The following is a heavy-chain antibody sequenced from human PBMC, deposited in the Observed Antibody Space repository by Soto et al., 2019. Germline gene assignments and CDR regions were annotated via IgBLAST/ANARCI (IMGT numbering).Heavy chain of an antibody. CDR2: TYYRSKWYN. D-gene: IGHD3-10*01. CDR3: ARVHLGLTGPSDYYYGMDV. CDR1: GDSVSSNSAA. V-gene: IGHV6-1*01. Sequence: PSQTLSLTCAISGDSVSSNSAAWNWIRQSPSRGLEWLGRTYYRSKWYNDYAVSVKSRITINPDTSKNQFSLQLNSVTPEDTAVYYCARVHLGLTGPSDYYYGMDVWGQGTTVTVSS. J-gene: IGHJ6*02.